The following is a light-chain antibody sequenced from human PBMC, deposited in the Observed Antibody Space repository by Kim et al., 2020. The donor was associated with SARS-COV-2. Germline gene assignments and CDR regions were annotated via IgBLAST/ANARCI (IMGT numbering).Light chain of an antibody. CDR2: ATS. J-gene: IGKJ1*01. CDR1: QDIHHH. CDR3: QQYRFYAPT. V-gene: IGKV1-16*01. Sequence: ASVGDRVTITCRASQDIHHHLAWFQQKPGKAPKSLIFATSALQTGGPSRFSGSTSGTDFTLTISALQPEESATYYCQQYRFYAPTFGQGTKVDIK.